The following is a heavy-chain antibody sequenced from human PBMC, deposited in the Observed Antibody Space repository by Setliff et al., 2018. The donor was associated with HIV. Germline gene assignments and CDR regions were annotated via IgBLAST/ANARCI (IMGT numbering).Heavy chain of an antibody. V-gene: IGHV1-46*03. Sequence: ASVKVSCKASGYTFTNYGISWVRQAPGQGLEWMGIINPSDGTTNYAQNFQGRFTMTRDTTTNTVYMELSSLRAEDTAVYYCVRERVGGYFDYWGQGTLVTVSS. CDR3: VRERVGGYFDY. CDR1: GYTFTNYG. J-gene: IGHJ4*02. CDR2: INPSDGTT. D-gene: IGHD3-10*01.